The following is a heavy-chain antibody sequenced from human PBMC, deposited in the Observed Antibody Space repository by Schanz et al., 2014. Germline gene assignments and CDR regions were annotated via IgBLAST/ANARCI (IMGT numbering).Heavy chain of an antibody. J-gene: IGHJ4*02. V-gene: IGHV3-30*02. CDR3: AKDKGEFLDY. CDR2: IRYDGSDK. D-gene: IGHD3-10*01. CDR1: GFIFSNYG. Sequence: VQLVESGGNFVQPGGSLRLSCAASGFIFSNYGMHWVRQGPGKGLEWLAFIRYDGSDKYYVDSVKGRFTISRDNSRNTLYLHMSSLRVEDTAVYYCAKDKGEFLDYWGQGTLVTVSS.